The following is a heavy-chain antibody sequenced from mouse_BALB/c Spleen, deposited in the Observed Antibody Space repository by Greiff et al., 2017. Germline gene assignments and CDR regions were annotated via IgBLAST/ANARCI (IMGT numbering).Heavy chain of an antibody. CDR2: ISYSGST. V-gene: IGHV3-2*02. J-gene: IGHJ2*01. D-gene: IGHD2-1*01. Sequence: EVQLQESGPGLVKPSQSLSLTCTVTGYSITSDYAWNWIRQFPGNKLEWMGYISYSGSTSYNPSLKSRISITRDTSKNQFFLQLNSVTTEDTATYYCARRAYGNFLYFDYWGQGTTLTVSA. CDR3: ARRAYGNFLYFDY. CDR1: GYSITSDYA.